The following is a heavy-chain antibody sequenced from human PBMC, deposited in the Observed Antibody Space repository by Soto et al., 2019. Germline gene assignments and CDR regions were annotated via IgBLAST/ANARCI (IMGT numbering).Heavy chain of an antibody. V-gene: IGHV3-21*01. CDR3: ARDGSAGVKKSGYCTNGVCYADGNWFEP. CDR2: ISSSSSYI. D-gene: IGHD2-8*01. CDR1: GFTFSSYS. Sequence: GGSLRLSCAASGFTFSSYSMNWVRQAPGKGLEWVSSISSSSSYIYYADSVKGRFTISRDNAKNSLYLQMNSLRAEDTAVYYCARDGSAGVKKSGYCTNGVCYADGNWFEPWGQGTLVTVSS. J-gene: IGHJ5*02.